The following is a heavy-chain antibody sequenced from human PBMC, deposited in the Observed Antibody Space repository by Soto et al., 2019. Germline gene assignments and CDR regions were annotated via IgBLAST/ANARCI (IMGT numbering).Heavy chain of an antibody. Sequence: GGSLRLSCAASGFTFSSYAMSWVRQAPGKGLEWVSSISGSDGRTYYADSVKGRFTISRDNSKNTLYLQMNSLRAEDTAVYYRATRGIQVVVAAFQFDPWGQGTLVTVSS. CDR1: GFTFSSYA. J-gene: IGHJ5*02. D-gene: IGHD2-15*01. V-gene: IGHV3-23*01. CDR2: ISGSDGRT. CDR3: ATRGIQVVVAAFQFDP.